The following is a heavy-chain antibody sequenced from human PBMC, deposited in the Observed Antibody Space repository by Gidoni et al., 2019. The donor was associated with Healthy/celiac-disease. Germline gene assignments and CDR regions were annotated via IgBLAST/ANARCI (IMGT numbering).Heavy chain of an antibody. D-gene: IGHD6-6*01. Sequence: QVQLVQSVAEVQTPAASVTVSCKASGYTFTDYYMHWVRQAPGQGLEWMGRINPNSGGTNYAQKFQGRVTMTRDTSISTAYMELSRLRSDDTAVYYCARSISRTAFDYWGQGTLVTVSS. CDR2: INPNSGGT. CDR3: ARSISRTAFDY. V-gene: IGHV1-2*06. CDR1: GYTFTDYY. J-gene: IGHJ4*02.